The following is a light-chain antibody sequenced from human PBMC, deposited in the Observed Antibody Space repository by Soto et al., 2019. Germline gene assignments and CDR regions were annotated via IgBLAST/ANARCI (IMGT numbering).Light chain of an antibody. Sequence: EIVLTQSPGTLSLSPGERATLSCRASQSVSSSYLAWYQQKPDQAPRLLIYGASSRATGIPDRFSGSGSETDVPLNIIRLAPEDFAVYYCQQYGSSPRTFGQWTKVEIK. V-gene: IGKV3-20*01. CDR2: GAS. CDR1: QSVSSSY. CDR3: QQYGSSPRT. J-gene: IGKJ1*01.